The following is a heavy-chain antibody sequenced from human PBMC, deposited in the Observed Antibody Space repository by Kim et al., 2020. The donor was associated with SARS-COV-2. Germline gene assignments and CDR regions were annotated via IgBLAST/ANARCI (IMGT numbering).Heavy chain of an antibody. CDR3: ARDSGYCSSTSCYVGSGDAFDI. CDR2: ISSSSSYI. CDR1: GFTFSSYS. V-gene: IGHV3-21*01. Sequence: GGSLRPSCAASGFTFSSYSMNWVRQAPGKGLEWVSSISSSSSYIYYADSVKGRFTISRDNAKNSLYLQMNSLRAEDTAVYYCARDSGYCSSTSCYVGSGDAFDIWGQGTMVTVSS. D-gene: IGHD2-2*01. J-gene: IGHJ3*02.